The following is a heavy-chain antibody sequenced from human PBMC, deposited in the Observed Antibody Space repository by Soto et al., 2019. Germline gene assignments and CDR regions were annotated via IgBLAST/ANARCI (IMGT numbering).Heavy chain of an antibody. CDR3: ASLYGDYDYFDY. CDR2: ISSSSSYI. Sequence: EVQLVESGGGLVKPGGSLRLSCAASGFTFSSYSMNWVRQAPGKGLEWVSSISSSSSYIYYADSVNGRFTISRDNAKNSLYLQMNSLRAEDTAVYYCASLYGDYDYFDYWGQGTLVTVSS. D-gene: IGHD4-17*01. J-gene: IGHJ4*02. CDR1: GFTFSSYS. V-gene: IGHV3-21*01.